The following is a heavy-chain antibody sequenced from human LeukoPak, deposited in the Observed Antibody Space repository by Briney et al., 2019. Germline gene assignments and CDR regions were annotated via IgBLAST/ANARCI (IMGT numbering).Heavy chain of an antibody. CDR1: GFTFSSYG. CDR3: AKDHIGVAVAGSWFDP. D-gene: IGHD6-19*01. V-gene: IGHV3-30*02. CDR2: IRYDGSNK. Sequence: GGSLRLSCAASGFTFSSYGMHWVRQAPGKGLEWVAFIRYDGSNKYYADSVKGRFTISRDNSKNTLYLQMNSLRAEDTAMYYCAKDHIGVAVAGSWFDPWGQGTLVTVSS. J-gene: IGHJ5*02.